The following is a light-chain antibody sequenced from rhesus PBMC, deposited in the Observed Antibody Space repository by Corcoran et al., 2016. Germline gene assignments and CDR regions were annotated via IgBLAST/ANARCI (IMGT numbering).Light chain of an antibody. J-gene: IGKJ4*01. Sequence: DIQMTQSPSSLSASVGDRVTITCRASQGISSYLAWDQKKPGKAPKLLIYAASTLHSGGPARFSGMGSGTDFTLPISSLQPEDFATYYCQQHNSYPLTCGGGTKVELK. CDR3: QQHNSYPLT. CDR2: AAS. CDR1: QGISSY. V-gene: IGKV1-25*01.